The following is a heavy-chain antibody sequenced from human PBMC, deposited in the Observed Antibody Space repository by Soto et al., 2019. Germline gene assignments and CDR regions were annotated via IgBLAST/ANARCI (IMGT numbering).Heavy chain of an antibody. D-gene: IGHD5-12*01. CDR1: GFTFSSYS. V-gene: IGHV3-21*01. CDR2: ISSSSSYI. CDR3: ARDLGSGYDSDAFDI. J-gene: IGHJ3*02. Sequence: PGGSLRLSCAASGFTFSSYSMNWVRQAPGKGLEWVSSISSSSSYIYYADSVKGRFTISRDNAKNSLYLQMNSLRAEDTAVYYCARDLGSGYDSDAFDIWGQGTMVTVS.